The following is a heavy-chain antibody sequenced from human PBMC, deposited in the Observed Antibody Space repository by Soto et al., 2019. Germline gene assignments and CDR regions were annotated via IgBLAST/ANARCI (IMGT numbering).Heavy chain of an antibody. V-gene: IGHV1-18*04. D-gene: IGHD6-19*01. CDR2: ISIESGNR. J-gene: IGHJ5*02. Sequence: VASVKVSCKASGYTFSSYGISWVRQAPGQGLEWMGWISIESGNRNLAQKFQGRVSLTTEKSTRTAYMEMRSLRPDDTAVYYCARDQVAVAGADHWFDPWGQGTQVTVS. CDR3: ARDQVAVAGADHWFDP. CDR1: GYTFSSYG.